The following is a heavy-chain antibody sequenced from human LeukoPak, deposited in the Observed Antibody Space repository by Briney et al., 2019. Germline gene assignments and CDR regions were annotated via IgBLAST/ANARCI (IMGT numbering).Heavy chain of an antibody. V-gene: IGHV4-59*01. D-gene: IGHD6-13*01. CDR3: AREDSLGRGYWVDY. Sequence: PSETLSLTCTVSGGSISSYYWSWIRRPPGKGLEWIGYIYYSGGTNYNPSLKSRVTISVDTSKSQFSLKLISVTAADTAVYYCAREDSLGRGYWVDYWGQGTLVTVSS. J-gene: IGHJ4*02. CDR1: GGSISSYY. CDR2: IYYSGGT.